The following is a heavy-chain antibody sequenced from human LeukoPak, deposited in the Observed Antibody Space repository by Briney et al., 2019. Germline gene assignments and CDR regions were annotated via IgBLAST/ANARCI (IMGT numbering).Heavy chain of an antibody. CDR3: AHSQGGQIVDLPAPFDY. Sequence: TLSLTCTFSGVPISLYYWTWIRQPPGKALEWLAILYRDDNTRYRRAFKTRLTITEGTSENQVVLTLTNMDPLDTATNYCAHSQGGQIVDLPAPFDYWGQGILVTVSS. CDR2: LYRDDNT. V-gene: IGHV2-5*08. D-gene: IGHD3-16*01. CDR1: GVPISLYY. J-gene: IGHJ4*02.